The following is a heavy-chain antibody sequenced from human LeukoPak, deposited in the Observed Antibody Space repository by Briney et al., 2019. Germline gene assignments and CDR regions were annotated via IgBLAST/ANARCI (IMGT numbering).Heavy chain of an antibody. CDR1: GFTFSSYS. V-gene: IGHV3-21*01. D-gene: IGHD3-22*01. CDR2: ISSSSSYI. Sequence: QAGGSLRLSCAASGFTFSSYSMNWVRQAPGKGLEWVSSISSSSSYIYYAESVKGRFTISRDNAKNSLYLQMNSLRAEDTAVYYCASPDSSGYYQYYFDYWGQGTLVTVSS. CDR3: ASPDSSGYYQYYFDY. J-gene: IGHJ4*02.